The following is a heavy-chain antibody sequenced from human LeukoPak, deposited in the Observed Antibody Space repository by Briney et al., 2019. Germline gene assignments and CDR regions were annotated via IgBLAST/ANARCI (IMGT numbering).Heavy chain of an antibody. Sequence: GGSLRLSCAASGFTFSSYWMHWVRQAPGKGLVWVSRINSDGSSTSYADSVKGRFTISRDNAKNTLYLQMNSLRAEDTAVYYCARDGRRTIPHPYYYYGMDVWGQGTTVTVSS. J-gene: IGHJ6*02. D-gene: IGHD3-3*01. CDR3: ARDGRRTIPHPYYYYGMDV. V-gene: IGHV3-74*01. CDR2: INSDGSST. CDR1: GFTFSSYW.